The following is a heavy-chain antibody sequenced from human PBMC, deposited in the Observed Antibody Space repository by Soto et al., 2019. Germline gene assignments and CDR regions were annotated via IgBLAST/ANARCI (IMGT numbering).Heavy chain of an antibody. Sequence: GGSLRLSCAASGFTFSSYSMNWVRQAPGKGLEWVSYISSSSSTIYYADSVKGRFTISRDNAKNSLYLQMNSLRDEDTAVYYCAVERDAAPYYYYGMDVWGQGTTVTVSS. CDR1: GFTFSSYS. D-gene: IGHD6-25*01. J-gene: IGHJ6*02. CDR2: ISSSSSTI. CDR3: AVERDAAPYYYYGMDV. V-gene: IGHV3-48*02.